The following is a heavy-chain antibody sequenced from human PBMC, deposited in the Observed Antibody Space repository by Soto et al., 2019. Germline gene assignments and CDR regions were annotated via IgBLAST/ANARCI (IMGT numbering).Heavy chain of an antibody. J-gene: IGHJ6*03. D-gene: IGHD3-3*01. CDR3: AKEITIFVVVTLSMEV. V-gene: IGHV3-30*18. Sequence: QVQLVESGGGVVQTGRSLRLSCAASGFTFSSYGMHWVRQAPGKGLEWMAVISYDGINEYYADSVKGRFTISRDNSKNTLYLQMNSLRAEDTAVYYCAKEITIFVVVTLSMEVWGKGTTLTVSS. CDR1: GFTFSSYG. CDR2: ISYDGINE.